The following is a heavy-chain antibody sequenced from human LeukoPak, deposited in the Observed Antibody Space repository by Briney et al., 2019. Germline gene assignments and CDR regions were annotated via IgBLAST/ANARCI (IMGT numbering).Heavy chain of an antibody. CDR3: ASHGDYGYYYYYLDV. V-gene: IGHV4-38-2*01. CDR1: GYSISSGYY. J-gene: IGHJ6*03. D-gene: IGHD4-17*01. Sequence: SETLSLTCAVSGYSISSGYYGGWIRQPPGQGLEGVGSIDHSGSNYYNPSLTSRVTISVDTSKNQFSLKLSSVTAADTAVYYCASHGDYGYYYYYLDVWGKGTTVTVSS. CDR2: IDHSGSN.